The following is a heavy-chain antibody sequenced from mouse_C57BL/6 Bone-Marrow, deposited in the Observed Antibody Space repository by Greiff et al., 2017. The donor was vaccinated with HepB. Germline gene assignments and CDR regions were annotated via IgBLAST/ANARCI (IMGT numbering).Heavy chain of an antibody. CDR2: IHPNNGST. CDR1: GYTFTSYW. Sequence: QVQLQQPGAELVKPGASVKLSCTASGYTFTSYWMHWVKPRPGQGLEWIGMIHPNNGSTNYTEKFKSKATLTVDKSSSTAYMQLSSLTSEDSAVYYCARSGWFTSAMDYWGQGTSVTVSS. J-gene: IGHJ4*01. V-gene: IGHV1-64*01. D-gene: IGHD2-3*01. CDR3: ARSGWFTSAMDY.